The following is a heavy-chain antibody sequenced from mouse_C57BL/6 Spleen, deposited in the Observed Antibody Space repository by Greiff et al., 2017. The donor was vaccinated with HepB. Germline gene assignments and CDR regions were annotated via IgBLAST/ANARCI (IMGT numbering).Heavy chain of an antibody. J-gene: IGHJ3*01. CDR1: GYTFTSYW. D-gene: IGHD1-1*01. Sequence: QVQLQQSGAELVKPGASVKLSCKASGYTFTSYWMHWVKQRPGQGLEWIGMIHPNSGSTNYNEKFKSKATLTVDKSSSTAYMQLSSLTSEDSAVYYCAREVYYYGSSSLAYWGQGTLVTVSA. CDR2: IHPNSGST. V-gene: IGHV1-64*01. CDR3: AREVYYYGSSSLAY.